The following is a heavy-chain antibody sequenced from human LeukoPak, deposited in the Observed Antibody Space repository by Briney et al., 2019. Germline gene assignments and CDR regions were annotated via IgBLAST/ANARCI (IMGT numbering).Heavy chain of an antibody. J-gene: IGHJ4*02. CDR3: ARVRRSIAAPPWRFVLDY. V-gene: IGHV1-2*04. Sequence: GASVKVSCKASGYTFTGYYMHWVRQAPGQGLEWMGWINPNSGGTNYAQKFQGWVTMTRDTSISTAYMELSRLRSDDTAVYYCARVRRSIAAPPWRFVLDYWGQGTLVTVSS. CDR2: INPNSGGT. D-gene: IGHD6-6*01. CDR1: GYTFTGYY.